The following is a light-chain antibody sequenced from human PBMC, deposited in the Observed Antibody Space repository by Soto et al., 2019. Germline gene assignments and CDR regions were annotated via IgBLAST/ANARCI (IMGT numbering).Light chain of an antibody. CDR3: QQYKRPPWT. J-gene: IGKJ1*01. V-gene: IGKV1-5*01. CDR1: QRVSKW. CDR2: DAS. Sequence: DIQMTQSPSTLSADAGDRVIITCRASQRVSKWLAWYQQKPGKAPTLLMYDASNLQGGVPFRFSGSGSGTEFTLTISDLQPDDFATYYCQQYKRPPWTFGQGTKVAIK.